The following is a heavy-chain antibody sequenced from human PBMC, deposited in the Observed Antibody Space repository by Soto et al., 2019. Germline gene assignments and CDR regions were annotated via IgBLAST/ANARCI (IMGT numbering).Heavy chain of an antibody. CDR3: AREVTVFGGIIPTTMDG. Sequence: PGGSLRLSCAASGFTFSGYEMNWVRQAPGKGLEWISYISGSGSTIYYAESVKGRFTISRDNAKKSLYLQMNSLRAEDTAVYYGAREVTVFGGIIPTTMDGWGQGTTVTVSS. J-gene: IGHJ6*02. CDR2: ISGSGSTI. D-gene: IGHD3-3*01. V-gene: IGHV3-48*03. CDR1: GFTFSGYE.